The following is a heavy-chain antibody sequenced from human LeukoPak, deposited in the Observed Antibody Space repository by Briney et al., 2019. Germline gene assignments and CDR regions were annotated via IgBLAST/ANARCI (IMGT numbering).Heavy chain of an antibody. CDR2: INPNSGGT. CDR3: ARLRYGDLDY. D-gene: IGHD4-17*01. J-gene: IGHJ4*02. V-gene: IGHV1-2*02. Sequence: ASVKVSCKASGYTFTGYYMHWVRQAPGQGLEWMAWINPNSGGTNYAQKFQGRVTMTTDTSISTAYMELNSLRSDDAAVYYCARLRYGDLDYWGQGTLVTVSS. CDR1: GYTFTGYY.